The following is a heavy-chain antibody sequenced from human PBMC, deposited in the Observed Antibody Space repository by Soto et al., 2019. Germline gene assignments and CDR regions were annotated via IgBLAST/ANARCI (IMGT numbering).Heavy chain of an antibody. Sequence: PGGSLRLSCAASGFTFSSYEMNWVRQAPGKGREWVSYISSSGSTIYYADSVKGRFTISRDNAKNSLYLQMNSLRAEDTAVYYCARERGETWIQLWPDWGQGTLVTVSS. D-gene: IGHD5-18*01. CDR1: GFTFSSYE. V-gene: IGHV3-48*03. CDR3: ARERGETWIQLWPD. J-gene: IGHJ4*02. CDR2: ISSSGSTI.